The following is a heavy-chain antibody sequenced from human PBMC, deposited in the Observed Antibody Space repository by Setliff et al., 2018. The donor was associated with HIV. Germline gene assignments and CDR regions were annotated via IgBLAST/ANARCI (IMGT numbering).Heavy chain of an antibody. CDR1: NGSISSGVSY. D-gene: IGHD5-18*01. Sequence: SETLSLTCAVSNGSISSGVSYWSWIRQLPGKGLEWIGHIYYSGSTNYNPSLKSRVTISVDTSRNQFSLNLSSVTAADTAVYYCARRWGIRGYSSWGQGTLVTVSS. J-gene: IGHJ5*02. V-gene: IGHV4-61*08. CDR3: ARRWGIRGYSS. CDR2: IYYSGST.